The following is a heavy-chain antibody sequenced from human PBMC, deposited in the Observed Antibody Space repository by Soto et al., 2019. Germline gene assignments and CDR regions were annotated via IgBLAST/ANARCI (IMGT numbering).Heavy chain of an antibody. CDR3: ARVRRNDASDYYGMDV. V-gene: IGHV3-48*02. Sequence: GESLRLSCAASGFSFSSSTMNWVRQAPGKGLEWVSYISSGSTTIYYAESVKGRFTISRDNGKNSLYLQMNSLRDEDTAVYYCARVRRNDASDYYGMDVWGQGTTVTVSS. CDR1: GFSFSSST. CDR2: ISSGSTTI. J-gene: IGHJ6*02. D-gene: IGHD1-1*01.